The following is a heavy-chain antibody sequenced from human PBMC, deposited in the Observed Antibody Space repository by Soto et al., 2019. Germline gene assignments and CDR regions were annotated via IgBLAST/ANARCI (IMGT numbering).Heavy chain of an antibody. CDR2: IVVGSGNT. CDR3: AADAVQNIAAAGTGTRTYYYYYGMDV. D-gene: IGHD6-13*01. Sequence: SVKVSCKASGFTFTSSAVQWVRQARGQRLEWIGWIVVGSGNTNYAQKFQERVTITRDMSTSTAYMELSSLRSEDTAVYYCAADAVQNIAAAGTGTRTYYYYYGMDVWGQGTTVTVSS. J-gene: IGHJ6*02. CDR1: GFTFTSSA. V-gene: IGHV1-58*01.